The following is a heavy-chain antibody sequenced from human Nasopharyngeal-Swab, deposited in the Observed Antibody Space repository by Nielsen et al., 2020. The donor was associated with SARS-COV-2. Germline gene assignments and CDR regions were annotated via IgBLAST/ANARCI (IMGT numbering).Heavy chain of an antibody. CDR2: MNPGGGGT. Sequence: GGSLTLSCAASGFTFSTQWMYWVRQAPGKGLVWVSQMNPGGGGTGSPDSVKGRFTISSDNPKNTLYLQMNGLRVDDTAVYYCARGGFRYGLDVWGQGTTVTVSS. CDR1: GFTFSTQW. J-gene: IGHJ6*02. D-gene: IGHD1-14*01. V-gene: IGHV3-74*01. CDR3: ARGGFRYGLDV.